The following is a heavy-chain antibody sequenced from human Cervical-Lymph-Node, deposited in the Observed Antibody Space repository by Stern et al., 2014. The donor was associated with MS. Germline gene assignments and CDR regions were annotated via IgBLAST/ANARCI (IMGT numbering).Heavy chain of an antibody. V-gene: IGHV1-8*01. D-gene: IGHD3-10*01. CDR2: VNPSSGNT. Sequence: VQLVQSGSEVKKPGASVTVSCTASGYTFTSYDIHWVRQAPGQGLEWMGWVNPSSGNTGYAQKFQGRVTMTRKTSISTAYVELSALTYEDTAVYYCARVSSITLVRGIISPPDAFDIWGQGTVVTVSS. CDR3: ARVSSITLVRGIISPPDAFDI. CDR1: GYTFTSYD. J-gene: IGHJ3*02.